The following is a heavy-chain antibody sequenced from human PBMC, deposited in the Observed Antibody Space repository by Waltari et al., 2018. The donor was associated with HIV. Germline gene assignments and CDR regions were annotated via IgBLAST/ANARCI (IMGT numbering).Heavy chain of an antibody. Sequence: EVQLLESGGGLVPPGGSLRLACAASGFTFSRYSMTWVRQAPGKGLEGVASIRGRGGSTYYANSVKGRFTISRDNSKNTLYLQMNSLRAEDTAVYYCAKEGSSRELDYWGQGTLVTVSS. V-gene: IGHV3-23*01. CDR3: AKEGSSRELDY. J-gene: IGHJ4*02. CDR1: GFTFSRYS. D-gene: IGHD6-13*01. CDR2: IRGRGGST.